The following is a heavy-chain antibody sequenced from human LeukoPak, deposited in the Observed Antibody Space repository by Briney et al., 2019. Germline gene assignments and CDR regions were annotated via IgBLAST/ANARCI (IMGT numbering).Heavy chain of an antibody. D-gene: IGHD1-7*01. V-gene: IGHV4-4*07. CDR2: IDTSGTA. Sequence: PSETLSLTCTVPGASISDYFWNWIRQPAGRGREWIGRIDTSGTAKYNSSLKSRVTISVDTPKNQFSLRLSSAAAADTAIYYCARGTKKTVYHTLDYWGQGILVTVSS. CDR1: GASISDYF. CDR3: ARGTKKTVYHTLDY. J-gene: IGHJ4*02.